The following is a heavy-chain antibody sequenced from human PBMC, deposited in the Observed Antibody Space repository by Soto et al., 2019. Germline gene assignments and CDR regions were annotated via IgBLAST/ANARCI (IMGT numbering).Heavy chain of an antibody. CDR3: ALPILYGDYRVGDWYFDL. V-gene: IGHV2-5*02. J-gene: IGHJ2*01. CDR1: GFSLSTSGVG. D-gene: IGHD4-17*01. CDR2: IYWDDDK. Sequence: QITLKESGPTLVKPTQTLTLTCTFSGFSLSTSGVGVGWIRQPPGKALEWLALIYWDDDKRYSPSLKSRLTITTDTSKNQVVLTMTNMDPVDTATYYCALPILYGDYRVGDWYFDLWGRGTLVTVSS.